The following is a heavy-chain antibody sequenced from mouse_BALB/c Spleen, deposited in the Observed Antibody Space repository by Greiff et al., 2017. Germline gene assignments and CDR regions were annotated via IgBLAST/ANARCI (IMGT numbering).Heavy chain of an antibody. D-gene: IGHD2-1*01. CDR2: ISDGGSYT. CDR3: ARALYGNYAWFAY. J-gene: IGHJ3*01. Sequence: EVQGVESGGGLVKPGGSLKLSCAASGFTFSDYYMYWVRQTPEKRLAWVATISDGGSYTYYPDSVKGRFTISRDNAKNNLYLQMSSLKSEDTAMYYCARALYGNYAWFAYWGQGTLVTVSA. CDR1: GFTFSDYY. V-gene: IGHV5-4*02.